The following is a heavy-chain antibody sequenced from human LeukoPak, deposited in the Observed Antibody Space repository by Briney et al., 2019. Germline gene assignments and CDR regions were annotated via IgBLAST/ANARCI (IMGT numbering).Heavy chain of an antibody. Sequence: ASVKVSCKASGYSFTSYAIIWSRQAPGQGLEWMGWINSYSGNRNYAQKLQGRVTMTTDTSTSTVYMELSSLRSEDTAVYYCARDSADYGDYDYWGQGTLVTVSS. CDR1: GYSFTSYA. CDR3: ARDSADYGDYDY. V-gene: IGHV1-18*01. CDR2: INSYSGNR. J-gene: IGHJ4*02. D-gene: IGHD4-17*01.